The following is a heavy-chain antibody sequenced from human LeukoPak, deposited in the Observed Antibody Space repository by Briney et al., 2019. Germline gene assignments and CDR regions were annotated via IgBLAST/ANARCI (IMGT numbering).Heavy chain of an antibody. CDR2: IDRDGGDK. CDR3: AREYCSGGTCYAPGY. CDR1: GFTFSSYW. D-gene: IGHD2-15*01. V-gene: IGHV3-7*03. Sequence: GGSLRLSCAASGFTFSSYWMSWVRQTPGKRLEWVANIDRDGGDKYYVDSVKGRFTLSRDNAKNSLYLQMNSLRAEDTAIYYCAREYCSGGTCYAPGYWGQGTLVTVSS. J-gene: IGHJ4*02.